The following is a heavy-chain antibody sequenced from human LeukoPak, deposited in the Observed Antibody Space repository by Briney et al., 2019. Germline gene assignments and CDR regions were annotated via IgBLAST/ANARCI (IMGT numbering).Heavy chain of an antibody. J-gene: IGHJ4*02. CDR2: FNPNSGGT. Sequence: AAVKVSCKASGYTFTSYGISWVRQAPGQGLEWMGWFNPNSGGTNYAQKFQGRVTMTRDTSISTAYMELRSLRSDDTAVYYCARVSYYGSGSYYRGKYYFDYWGQGTLVTVSS. V-gene: IGHV1-2*02. D-gene: IGHD3-10*01. CDR3: ARVSYYGSGSYYRGKYYFDY. CDR1: GYTFTSYG.